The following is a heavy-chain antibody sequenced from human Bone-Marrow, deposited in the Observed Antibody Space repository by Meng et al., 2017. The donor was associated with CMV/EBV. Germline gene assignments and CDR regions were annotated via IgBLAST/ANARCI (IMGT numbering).Heavy chain of an antibody. J-gene: IGHJ5*02. Sequence: ASVKVSCKASRYTFTGYYIYWVRQAPGQGLEWMGWINPNSGGTDYAQKFQGRVTMTRDTSISTAYMELSRLRSDDTAVYYCGRDPFYCPTTTCHTYNWFDPWGQGTLVTVSS. V-gene: IGHV1-2*02. CDR1: RYTFTGYY. D-gene: IGHD2-2*01. CDR3: GRDPFYCPTTTCHTYNWFDP. CDR2: INPNSGGT.